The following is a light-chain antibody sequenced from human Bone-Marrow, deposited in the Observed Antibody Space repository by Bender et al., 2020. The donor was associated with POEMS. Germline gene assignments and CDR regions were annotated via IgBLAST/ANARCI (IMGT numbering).Light chain of an antibody. CDR3: GTWDTSLSAVV. J-gene: IGLJ2*01. Sequence: QSVVTQPPSLSEAPRQRVTISCSGSSSNIGNHGVNWYQQLPGEAPKLLIYYDDLLTPGVPGRFSASKSGTSASLAISGLRSEDEADYYCGTWDTSLSAVVFGGGTKLTVL. CDR1: SSNIGNHG. CDR2: YDD. V-gene: IGLV1-36*01.